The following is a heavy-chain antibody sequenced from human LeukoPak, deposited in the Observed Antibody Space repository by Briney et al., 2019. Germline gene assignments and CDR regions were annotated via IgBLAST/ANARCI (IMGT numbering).Heavy chain of an antibody. D-gene: IGHD2-15*01. CDR2: IIPILGIA. CDR1: GGTFSSYA. CDR3: ARDRPDGKLLPHGYYGMDV. V-gene: IGHV1-69*04. Sequence: GASVKVSCKASGGTFSSYAISWVRQAPGQGLEWMGRIIPILGIANYAQKFQGRVTITADKSTSTAYMELSSLRSEDTAVYYCARDRPDGKLLPHGYYGMDVWGQGTTVTVSS. J-gene: IGHJ6*02.